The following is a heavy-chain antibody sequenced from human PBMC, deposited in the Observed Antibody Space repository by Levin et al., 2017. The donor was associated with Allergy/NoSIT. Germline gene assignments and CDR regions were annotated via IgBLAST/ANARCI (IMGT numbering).Heavy chain of an antibody. CDR2: ISWNSGSI. Sequence: LSLTCAASGFTFDDYAMHWVRQAPGKGLEWVSGISWNSGSIGYADSVKGRFTISRDNAKNSLYLQMNSLRAEDTALYYCAKEGDAFDIWGQGTMVTVSS. J-gene: IGHJ3*02. CDR3: AKEGDAFDI. CDR1: GFTFDDYA. V-gene: IGHV3-9*01.